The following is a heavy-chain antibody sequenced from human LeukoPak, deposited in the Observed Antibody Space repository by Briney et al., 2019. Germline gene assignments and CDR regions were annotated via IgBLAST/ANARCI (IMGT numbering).Heavy chain of an antibody. D-gene: IGHD3-16*02. Sequence: MTGGSLRLACAASGYTFSDYSVNWVRQVPGKGLEWVSSISSSGTYIYYADSVKGRFTISRGNAKNSLFLQMNSLRAEDTAVYYCVSGNDPDYVWGTYRLDAFDIWGEGTVVIVSS. CDR1: GYTFSDYS. J-gene: IGHJ3*02. V-gene: IGHV3-21*01. CDR2: ISSSGTYI. CDR3: VSGNDPDYVWGTYRLDAFDI.